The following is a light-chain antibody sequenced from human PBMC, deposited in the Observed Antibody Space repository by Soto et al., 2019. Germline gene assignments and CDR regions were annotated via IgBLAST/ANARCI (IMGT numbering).Light chain of an antibody. V-gene: IGKV3-20*01. J-gene: IGKJ3*01. Sequence: EIVLTQSPGTLSLSPGERATLSCRASQSVSSSYLARYQQKPGQAPRLLIYGASSWATGIPDRFSGSGSGTDFTLTISRLEPEDFAVYYCQQYGSSGFTFGPGTKVDIK. CDR1: QSVSSSY. CDR3: QQYGSSGFT. CDR2: GAS.